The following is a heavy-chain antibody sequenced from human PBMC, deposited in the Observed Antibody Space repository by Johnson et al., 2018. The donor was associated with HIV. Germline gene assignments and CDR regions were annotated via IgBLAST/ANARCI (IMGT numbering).Heavy chain of an antibody. CDR1: GFTFSRYA. CDR3: ARVSGLGAFDI. Sequence: QVQLVESGGGVVQPGRSLRLSCAASGFTFSRYAMHWVRQAPGKGLEWVTVISYDGSNKYYADSVKGRFTISRDNSKNTLYLQMNSLRAEDTAVYYCARVSGLGAFDIWGQGTMVTVSS. CDR2: ISYDGSNK. J-gene: IGHJ3*02. D-gene: IGHD2-15*01. V-gene: IGHV3-30-3*01.